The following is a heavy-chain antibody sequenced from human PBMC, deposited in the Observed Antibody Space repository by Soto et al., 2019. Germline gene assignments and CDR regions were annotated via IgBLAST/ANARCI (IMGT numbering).Heavy chain of an antibody. Sequence: VASVKVSCKASGYTFTSYGISWVRQAPGQGLEWMGWISAYNGNTNYAQKLQGRVTMTTDTSTSTAYMELRSLRSDDTAVYCCARDESLGGGYRNWFDPWGQGTLVTVSS. CDR1: GYTFTSYG. CDR3: ARDESLGGGYRNWFDP. D-gene: IGHD3-16*01. J-gene: IGHJ5*02. CDR2: ISAYNGNT. V-gene: IGHV1-18*01.